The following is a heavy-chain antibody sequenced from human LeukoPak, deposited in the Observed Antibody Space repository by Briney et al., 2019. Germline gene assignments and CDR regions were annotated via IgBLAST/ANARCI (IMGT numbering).Heavy chain of an antibody. Sequence: PGGSLRLSCAASGFTFSSYSMTWVRQAPGKGLEWVSSISSSSSYIYYADSVKGRFTISRDNAKNSLYLQMNSLRAEDTAVYYCARGGPIVATMGVDYWGQGTLVTVSS. J-gene: IGHJ4*02. V-gene: IGHV3-21*01. D-gene: IGHD5-12*01. CDR3: ARGGPIVATMGVDY. CDR1: GFTFSSYS. CDR2: ISSSSSYI.